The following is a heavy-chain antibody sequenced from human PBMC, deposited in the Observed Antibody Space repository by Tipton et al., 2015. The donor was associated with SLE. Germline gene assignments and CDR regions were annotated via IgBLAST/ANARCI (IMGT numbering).Heavy chain of an antibody. V-gene: IGHV4-61*01. CDR1: SGSISSSSYY. CDR3: AREPIYWSGYPTYYFDY. Sequence: TLSLTCTVSSGSISSSSYYWGWIRQPPGKGLEWIGYIHYAGNTNYNPSLKSRVTMSVDPSRNQFSLKLSSVTAADMAVYYCAREPIYWSGYPTYYFDYWGQGALVTVSS. D-gene: IGHD3-3*01. J-gene: IGHJ4*02. CDR2: IHYAGNT.